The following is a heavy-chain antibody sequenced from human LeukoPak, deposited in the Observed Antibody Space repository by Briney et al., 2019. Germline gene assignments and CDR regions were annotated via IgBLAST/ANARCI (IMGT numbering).Heavy chain of an antibody. J-gene: IGHJ4*02. CDR1: GYSFTSYW. V-gene: IGHV5-51*01. Sequence: GESLKISCKGSGYSFTSYWIGWVRRMPGKGLEWMGTIYPGDSDTGYSPSFQGQVTISADKSISTAYLQWSSLKASDTAMYYCARRHPSGWGELDYWGQGTLVTVSS. CDR2: IYPGDSDT. CDR3: ARRHPSGWGELDY. D-gene: IGHD6-19*01.